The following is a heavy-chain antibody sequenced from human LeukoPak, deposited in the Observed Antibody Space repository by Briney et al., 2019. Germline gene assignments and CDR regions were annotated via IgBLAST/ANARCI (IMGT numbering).Heavy chain of an antibody. CDR2: IYYSGST. CDR1: GGSLSSGDYS. D-gene: IGHD2-15*01. V-gene: IGHV4-30-4*01. J-gene: IGHJ5*02. Sequence: SQTLSLTCTVSGGSLSSGDYSWSWIRQPPGKGLEWIGYIYYSGSTYYNPSLKSRVTISVDTSKNQFSLKLSSVTAADTAVYYCARDRLGYCSGGSCQMAWGQGTLVTVSS. CDR3: ARDRLGYCSGGSCQMA.